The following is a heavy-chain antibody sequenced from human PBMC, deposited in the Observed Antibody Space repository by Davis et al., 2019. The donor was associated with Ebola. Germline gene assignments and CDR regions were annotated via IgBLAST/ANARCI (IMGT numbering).Heavy chain of an antibody. CDR2: INPDGTIG. D-gene: IGHD3-22*01. CDR3: ASGDYDSRYYFDF. V-gene: IGHV3-74*01. J-gene: IGHJ4*02. CDR1: GLTFDTYW. Sequence: PGGSLRLSCAASGLTFDTYWMHWVRQAPGKGLVWVSRINPDGTIGTYADSVEGRFTISRDNDKSTVYLQMDSLRVEDTAVYYCASGDYDSRYYFDFWGRGTLVTISS.